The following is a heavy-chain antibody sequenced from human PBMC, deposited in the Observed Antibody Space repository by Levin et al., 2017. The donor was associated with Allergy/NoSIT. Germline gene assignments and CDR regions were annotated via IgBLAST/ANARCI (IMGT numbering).Heavy chain of an antibody. CDR2: IKQDGSEK. D-gene: IGHD3-10*01. CDR3: ARAGLYGSGTPHH. V-gene: IGHV3-7*01. J-gene: IGHJ4*02. CDR1: GFTFSSYW. Sequence: GGSLRLSCAASGFTFSSYWMSWVRQAPGKGLEWVANIKQDGSEKFYVDSVKGRFTLSRDNAKNFMYLQMASLTPEDTAVYYYARAGLYGSGTPHHWGQGTLVTVSS.